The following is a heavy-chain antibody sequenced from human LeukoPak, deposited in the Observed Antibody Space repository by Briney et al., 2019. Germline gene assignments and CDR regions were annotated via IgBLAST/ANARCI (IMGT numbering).Heavy chain of an antibody. D-gene: IGHD5-12*01. V-gene: IGHV3-53*01. Sequence: GGSLRLSCAASGFTVSNNYMSWVRQAPGKGLDWVSVIHSGGTTNYADSVQGRFTISRDNSKTTVYLHMNSLRAEDTAVYYCARDSDSGYGPFASWGQGTLVTVSS. J-gene: IGHJ4*02. CDR3: ARDSDSGYGPFAS. CDR2: IHSGGTT. CDR1: GFTVSNNY.